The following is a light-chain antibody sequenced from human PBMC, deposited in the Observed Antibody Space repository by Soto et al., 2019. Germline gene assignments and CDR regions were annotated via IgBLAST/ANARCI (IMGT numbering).Light chain of an antibody. CDR2: DAS. CDR3: QQSRGLPLT. J-gene: IGKJ4*02. CDR1: QGISSS. Sequence: AIQLTQSSSSLSASVGDRVTITCRASQGISSSLAWYQQKPGKAPKLLIYDASSLESGVASRFSGSGSGTDFTLTSSSLQPEDCATYYCQQSRGLPLTFGGGTRVEMK. V-gene: IGKV1-13*02.